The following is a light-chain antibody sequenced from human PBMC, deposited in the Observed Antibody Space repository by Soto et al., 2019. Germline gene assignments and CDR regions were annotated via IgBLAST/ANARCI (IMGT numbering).Light chain of an antibody. CDR3: QQFNSYPPLLT. CDR2: DAS. V-gene: IGKV1-13*02. Sequence: AIQLTQSPSSLSASVGDRVTITCRASQGISSALAWYQQKPGKAPKLLIYDASSLESGVPSRFSGSGSVTDFTHTSSSLQPEDFATYYCQQFNSYPPLLTFGGGTKVEIK. J-gene: IGKJ4*01. CDR1: QGISSA.